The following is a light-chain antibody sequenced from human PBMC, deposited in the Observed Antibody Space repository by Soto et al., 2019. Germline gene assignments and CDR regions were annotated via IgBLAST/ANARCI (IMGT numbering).Light chain of an antibody. CDR1: QGISNC. CDR2: AAS. CDR3: QKYNSAHRT. V-gene: IGKV1-27*01. Sequence: DIQMTQSPSALSASLGDTVTITCRASQGISNCLAWYQQKPGQVPTLLIYAASTLHTGAPSRFSGSGSGTDFTLTISSLPPEDVATYYWQKYNSAHRTVGQGTKVEIK. J-gene: IGKJ1*01.